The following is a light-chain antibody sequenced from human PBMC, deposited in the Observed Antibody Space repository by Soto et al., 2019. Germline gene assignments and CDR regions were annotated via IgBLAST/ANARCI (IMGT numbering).Light chain of an antibody. CDR1: QSVSSN. J-gene: IGKJ1*01. Sequence: EIVMTQSPATLSVSPGERATLSCRASQSVSSNLAWYQQKPGQAPRLLIYGASTRATGIPARFSGSGSGTEFTLIISSLQSEDFAVYYCRHYNNWPPWTFGQGTKVDIK. CDR2: GAS. CDR3: RHYNNWPPWT. V-gene: IGKV3-15*01.